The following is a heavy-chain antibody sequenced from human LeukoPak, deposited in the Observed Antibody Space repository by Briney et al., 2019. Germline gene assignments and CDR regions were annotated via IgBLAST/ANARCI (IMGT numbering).Heavy chain of an antibody. D-gene: IGHD3-10*01. J-gene: IGHJ4*02. CDR2: IIPIFGTA. Sequence: GASVKVSCKASGGTFSSYAISWVRQAPGQGLEWMGGIIPIFGTANYAQKFQGRVTITADESTSTAYMELSSLRSEDTAVYYCARVTMVRGAYDYWGQGTLGTVSS. CDR1: GGTFSSYA. V-gene: IGHV1-69*13. CDR3: ARVTMVRGAYDY.